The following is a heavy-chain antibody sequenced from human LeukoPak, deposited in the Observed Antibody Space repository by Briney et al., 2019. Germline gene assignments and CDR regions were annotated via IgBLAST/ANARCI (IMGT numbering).Heavy chain of an antibody. Sequence: SETLSLTCTVSGGSISSYYWSWIRQPAGKGLEWIGRICTSGSTNYNPSLKSRVTMSVDTSKNQFSLKLSSVTAADTAVYYCAREETVRGVHPGIYYFDYWGQGTLVTVSS. CDR3: AREETVRGVHPGIYYFDY. CDR1: GGSISSYY. J-gene: IGHJ4*02. D-gene: IGHD3-10*01. V-gene: IGHV4-4*07. CDR2: ICTSGST.